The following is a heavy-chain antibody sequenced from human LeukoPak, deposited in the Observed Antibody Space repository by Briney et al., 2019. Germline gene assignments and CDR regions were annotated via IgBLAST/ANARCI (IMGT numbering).Heavy chain of an antibody. CDR1: GYTFTSYY. Sequence: ASVKVSCKASGYTFTSYYMHWVRQAPGQGLEWMGIINPSGGSTSYAQKFQGRVTITADKSTSTAYMELRSLRSDDTAVYYCARTYNWNPNPDTMDVWGKGTTVTVSS. V-gene: IGHV1-46*01. CDR3: ARTYNWNPNPDTMDV. CDR2: INPSGGST. J-gene: IGHJ6*03. D-gene: IGHD1-20*01.